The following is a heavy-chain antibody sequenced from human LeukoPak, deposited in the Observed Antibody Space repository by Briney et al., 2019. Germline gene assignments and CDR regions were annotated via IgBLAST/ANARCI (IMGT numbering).Heavy chain of an antibody. J-gene: IGHJ4*01. D-gene: IGHD6-6*01. Sequence: GGSLRLSCTASGFTLRNYWMHWVRQVPGKRLVWVSRISGDGSVTNYADSVQGRLTISRDNDKNILYLQINNLRSEDTAVYYCARYSSSSGGASYYLDYWGHGTLVTVSS. CDR3: ARYSSSSGGASYYLDY. CDR1: GFTLRNYW. CDR2: ISGDGSVT. V-gene: IGHV3-74*01.